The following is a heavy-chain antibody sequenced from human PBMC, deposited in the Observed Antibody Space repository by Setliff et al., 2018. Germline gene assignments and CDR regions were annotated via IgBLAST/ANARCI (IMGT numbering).Heavy chain of an antibody. CDR3: TREVRVVVAANTEIYYYYYMDV. J-gene: IGHJ6*03. V-gene: IGHV1-18*01. D-gene: IGHD2-15*01. Sequence: ASVKVSCKASGYNFRSYGISWVRQAPGQGLEWMAWISPYSGNTAYDEKFQGRVTMTTDTSTSTVYMELRSLRSDDTAVYYCTREVRVVVAANTEIYYYYYMDVWGKGTTVTVSS. CDR2: ISPYSGNT. CDR1: GYNFRSYG.